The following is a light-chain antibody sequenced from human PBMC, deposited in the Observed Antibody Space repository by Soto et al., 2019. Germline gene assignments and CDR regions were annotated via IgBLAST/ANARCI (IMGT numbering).Light chain of an antibody. V-gene: IGKV3-20*01. CDR3: QQYTSYPWT. CDR2: GAS. Sequence: EVVLTQSPGTLSLSPGERATLSCRASQSVSSSDLAWYQQKPGQAPRLLISGASGRATGVPDRFSASGSGTEFTLTISSLQPDDFATYYCQQYTSYPWTFRQGTKVDIK. J-gene: IGKJ1*01. CDR1: QSVSSSD.